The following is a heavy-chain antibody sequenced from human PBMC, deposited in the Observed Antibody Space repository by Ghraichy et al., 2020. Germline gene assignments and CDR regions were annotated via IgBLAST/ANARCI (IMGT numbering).Heavy chain of an antibody. CDR1: GGSISSYY. J-gene: IGHJ4*02. Sequence: SETLSLTCTVSGGSISSYYWSWIRQPPGKGLEWIGYIYSSGSTKYNPSLKSRVTMSVDTSKNQFSLKLSSVTAADTAMYYCAREVAAVYYFEYWGQGTLVTVSS. V-gene: IGHV4-59*01. CDR2: IYSSGST. CDR3: AREVAAVYYFEY. D-gene: IGHD6-13*01.